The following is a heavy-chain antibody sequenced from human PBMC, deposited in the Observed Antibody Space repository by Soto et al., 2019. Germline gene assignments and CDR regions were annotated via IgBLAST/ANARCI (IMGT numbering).Heavy chain of an antibody. CDR3: ARGAVAGAGIPTYYFDY. V-gene: IGHV3-21*01. CDR2: ISSSSAYI. J-gene: IGHJ4*02. Sequence: GGSLRLSCAASGFTFSSYTMSWVRQAPGKGLEWVSSISSSSAYIYYADSLNGRFTISRDNAKNSPYLQVSSLRAEDTAVYYCARGAVAGAGIPTYYFDYWGQGTLVTVSS. D-gene: IGHD6-13*01. CDR1: GFTFSSYT.